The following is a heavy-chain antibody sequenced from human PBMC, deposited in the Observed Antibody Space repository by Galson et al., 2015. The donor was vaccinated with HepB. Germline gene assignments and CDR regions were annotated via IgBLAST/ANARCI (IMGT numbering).Heavy chain of an antibody. Sequence: SCKASGYTFTSYDINWVRQATGQGLEWMGWMDPNSGNTGYAQKFQGRVTMTRNTSISTAYMELSSLRSEDTAVYYCARGRGYCSSTSCYTRKYYYYYYMDVWGKGTTVTVSS. D-gene: IGHD2-2*01. CDR1: GYTFTSYD. J-gene: IGHJ6*03. CDR2: MDPNSGNT. V-gene: IGHV1-8*01. CDR3: ARGRGYCSSTSCYTRKYYYYYYMDV.